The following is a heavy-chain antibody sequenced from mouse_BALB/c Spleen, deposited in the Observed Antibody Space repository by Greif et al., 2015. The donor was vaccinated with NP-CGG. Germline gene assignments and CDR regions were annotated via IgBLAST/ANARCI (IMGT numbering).Heavy chain of an antibody. CDR3: ARDGNYWYFDV. CDR2: IGDGGSYT. J-gene: IGHJ1*01. Sequence: EVMLVESGGGLVKPGGSLKLSCAASGFTFSDYYMYWVRQTPEKRLEWVATIGDGGSYTYYPDSVRGRFTISRDNAKNNLYLQMSSLKSEDTSMYYCARDGNYWYFDVWGAVTTVTVSS. V-gene: IGHV5-4*02. D-gene: IGHD2-1*01. CDR1: GFTFSDYY.